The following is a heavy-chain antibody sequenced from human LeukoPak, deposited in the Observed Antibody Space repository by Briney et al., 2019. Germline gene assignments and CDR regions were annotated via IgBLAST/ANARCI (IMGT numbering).Heavy chain of an antibody. CDR1: GGTFSSYA. V-gene: IGHV1-69*13. CDR2: IIPIFGTA. Sequence: SVKVSCKDSGGTFSSYAISWVRQAPGQGLEWMGGIIPIFGTANYAQKFQGRVTITADESTSTAYMELSSLRSEDTAVYYCARDDGRGTVWSGYYTPYYFDYWGQGTLVTVSS. D-gene: IGHD3-3*01. J-gene: IGHJ4*02. CDR3: ARDDGRGTVWSGYYTPYYFDY.